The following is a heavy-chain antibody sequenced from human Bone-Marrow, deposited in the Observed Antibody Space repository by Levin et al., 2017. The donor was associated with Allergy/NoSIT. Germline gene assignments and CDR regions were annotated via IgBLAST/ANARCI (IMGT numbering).Heavy chain of an antibody. CDR2: ISWNSGSI. CDR3: AKDQENYYYYGMDV. CDR1: GFTFDDYA. Sequence: PGGSLRLSCAASGFTFDDYAMHWVRQAPGKGLEWVSGISWNSGSIGYADSVKGRFTISRDNAKNSLYLQMNSLRAEDTALYYCAKDQENYYYYGMDVWGQGTTVTVSS. J-gene: IGHJ6*02. V-gene: IGHV3-9*01.